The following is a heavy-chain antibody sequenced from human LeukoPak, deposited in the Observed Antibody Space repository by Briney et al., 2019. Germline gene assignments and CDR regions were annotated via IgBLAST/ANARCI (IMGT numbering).Heavy chain of an antibody. CDR2: INPNSGGT. J-gene: IGHJ5*02. CDR3: ARGVSTIFGVVSSFDP. D-gene: IGHD3-3*01. Sequence: PVASVKVSCKASGYTFTGYYMHWVRQAPGQGLEWMGRINPNSGGTNYAQKFQGRVTMTRDTSISTAYMELSRLRSDDTAVYYCARGVSTIFGVVSSFDPWGQGTLVTVSS. CDR1: GYTFTGYY. V-gene: IGHV1-2*06.